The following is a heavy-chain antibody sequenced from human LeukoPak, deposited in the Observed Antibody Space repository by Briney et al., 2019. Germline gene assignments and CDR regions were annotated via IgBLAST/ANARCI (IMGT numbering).Heavy chain of an antibody. Sequence: SETLSLTCAVYGGSFSRCYWSWIRQPPGKGLQWIGEINHNGSTNNNPSLKRRVTISVDSSKDQFSLKLNSVPAADTAVYYCARASPLVISRRGNWFDPWGQGTLVTVSS. J-gene: IGHJ5*02. CDR2: INHNGST. V-gene: IGHV4-34*01. D-gene: IGHD6-6*01. CDR3: ARASPLVISRRGNWFDP. CDR1: GGSFSRCY.